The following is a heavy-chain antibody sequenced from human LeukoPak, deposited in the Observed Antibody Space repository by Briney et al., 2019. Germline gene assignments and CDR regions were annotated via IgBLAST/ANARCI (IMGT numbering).Heavy chain of an antibody. J-gene: IGHJ4*02. CDR3: ARHFGT. CDR1: GGSISSSYYY. CDR2: IYYSGST. V-gene: IGHV4-39*01. D-gene: IGHD3/OR15-3a*01. Sequence: SETLSLTCTVSGGSISSSYYYWGWIRQPPGKGLEWIGSIYYSGSTYYNPSLKSRVTISVATSKNQFSLKMRTVTAADTAVYNSARHFGTWGQGTLVTVSS.